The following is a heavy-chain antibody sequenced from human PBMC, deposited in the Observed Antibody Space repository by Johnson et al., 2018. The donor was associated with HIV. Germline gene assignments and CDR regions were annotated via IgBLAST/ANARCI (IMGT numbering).Heavy chain of an antibody. CDR2: ISYDGSNK. CDR1: GFTFSYYS. Sequence: QVQLVESGGGVVQPGTSLILSCAASGFTFSYYSMHWVRQAPGKGLEWVAVISYDGSNKYYADSMKGRFTISRDNAKNSLYLQMNSLGADDTALYYCARDPQQWLDVGAFDIWGQGTMVTVSS. CDR3: ARDPQQWLDVGAFDI. V-gene: IGHV3-30-3*01. J-gene: IGHJ3*02. D-gene: IGHD6-19*01.